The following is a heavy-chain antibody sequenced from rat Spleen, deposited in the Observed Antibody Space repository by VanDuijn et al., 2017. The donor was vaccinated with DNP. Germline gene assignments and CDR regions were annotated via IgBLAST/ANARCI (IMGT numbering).Heavy chain of an antibody. D-gene: IGHD1-3*01. Sequence: VHLVESGGGLVQPGRSLQVSCAASGFSFSDYNMAWVRQAPKKGLEWMGRIQSGGNTDYNSALKSRLSISRDTSKSQVFLKMNSVQTEDTAMYFCARSLATVAPTGAMDAWGQGTSVTVSS. J-gene: IGHJ4*01. V-gene: IGHV2-19*01. CDR1: GFSFSDYN. CDR3: ARSLATVAPTGAMDA. CDR2: IQSGGNT.